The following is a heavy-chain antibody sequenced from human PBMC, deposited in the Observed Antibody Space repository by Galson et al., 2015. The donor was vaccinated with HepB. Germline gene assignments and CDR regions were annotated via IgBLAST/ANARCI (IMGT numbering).Heavy chain of an antibody. J-gene: IGHJ4*02. D-gene: IGHD3-22*01. Sequence: SVKVSCKASGYTFTSYGISWVRQAPGQGLEWMGWISAYNGNTNYAQKLQGRVTMTTDTSTSTAYMELRSLRSDDTAVYYCARVPYYYDSSGYYYEDYWGQGTLVTVSS. CDR2: ISAYNGNT. CDR3: ARVPYYYDSSGYYYEDY. V-gene: IGHV1-18*01. CDR1: GYTFTSYG.